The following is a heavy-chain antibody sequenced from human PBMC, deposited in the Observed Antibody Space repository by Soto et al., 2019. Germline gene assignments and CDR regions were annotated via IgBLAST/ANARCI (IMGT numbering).Heavy chain of an antibody. CDR3: ARVMGIHLWIFAY. Sequence: SETLSLTCTVSGDSISSYYWSWIRQPPGKGLEWIGCIYYSGSTNYNPSLKSRVTISLDTSKNQFSLNLSSVIAADTAVYYCARVMGIHLWIFAYWGQGTLVTVSS. V-gene: IGHV4-59*01. CDR1: GDSISSYY. J-gene: IGHJ4*02. CDR2: IYYSGST. D-gene: IGHD5-18*01.